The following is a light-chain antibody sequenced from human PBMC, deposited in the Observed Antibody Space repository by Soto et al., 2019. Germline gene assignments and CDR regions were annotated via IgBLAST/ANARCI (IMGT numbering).Light chain of an antibody. CDR1: QSVGSN. CDR3: QQYYNWPPYT. CDR2: GAS. V-gene: IGKV3-15*01. J-gene: IGKJ2*01. Sequence: EVVLTQSPATLSLSPGDRATLSCRASQSVGSNLAWYQQKPGQSPRLLIYGASTRATGVPPRFSGSRSGTEFTLTISAVQSEDFAVYYCQQYYNWPPYTFGQGTKLDFK.